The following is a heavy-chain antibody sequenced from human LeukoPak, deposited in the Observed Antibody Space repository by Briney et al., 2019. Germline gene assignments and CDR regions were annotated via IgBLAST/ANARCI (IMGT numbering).Heavy chain of an antibody. J-gene: IGHJ6*03. D-gene: IGHD2-8*01. CDR2: FDHEVGET. Sequence: ASVKVSCKVSGYSLTEFSMHWVRQAPGKRLEWVGGFDHEVGETNYTQTFQGRVTMTEDTSTDTAYMELSSLRSEDTAVYYCATGAGYCTNGVCSRTDYYYYYMDVWGKGTTVTVSS. CDR1: GYSLTEFS. V-gene: IGHV1-24*01. CDR3: ATGAGYCTNGVCSRTDYYYYYMDV.